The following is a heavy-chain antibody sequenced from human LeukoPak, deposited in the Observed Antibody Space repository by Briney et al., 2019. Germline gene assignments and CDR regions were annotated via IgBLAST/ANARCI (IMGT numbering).Heavy chain of an antibody. D-gene: IGHD6-13*01. V-gene: IGHV4-61*08. CDR3: ARDQRRYIAAAGTRWFDP. J-gene: IGHJ5*02. CDR2: IYYSGST. Sequence: TSETLSLTCTVSGGSISSGGYYWSWIRQHPGKGLEWIGYIYYSGSTYYNPSLKSRVTISVDTSKNQFSLKLSSVTAADTAVYYCARDQRRYIAAAGTRWFDPWGQGTLVTVSS. CDR1: GGSISSGGYY.